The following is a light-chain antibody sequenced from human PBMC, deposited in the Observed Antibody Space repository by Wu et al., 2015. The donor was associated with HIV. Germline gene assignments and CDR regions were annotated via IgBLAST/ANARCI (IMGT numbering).Light chain of an antibody. CDR2: AAS. J-gene: IGKJ3*01. Sequence: DIQMTQSPSSLSASVGGRVTITCRASQSISSYLNWYQEKPGRAPKLLIYAASSLQSGVPSRFSGSGSGTDFTLTISSLQPEDFATYYCQQSYSSPYITFGPGTKVDIK. V-gene: IGKV1-39*01. CDR3: QQSYSSPYIT. CDR1: QSISSY.